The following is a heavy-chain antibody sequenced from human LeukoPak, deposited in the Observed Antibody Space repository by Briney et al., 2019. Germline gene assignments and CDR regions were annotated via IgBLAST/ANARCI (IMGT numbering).Heavy chain of an antibody. CDR3: ATEVTSIVPDY. CDR2: FDPENDER. J-gene: IGHJ4*02. CDR1: GHTLSELP. Sequence: ASVKVSCKVSGHTLSELPMYWVRQAPGEGLEWMGGFDPENDERIYAQKFRGRVTMTEDTSTNTAYMELSSLRSDDTTVYYCATEVTSIVPDYWGQGTLVTVSS. V-gene: IGHV1-24*01. D-gene: IGHD2-21*02.